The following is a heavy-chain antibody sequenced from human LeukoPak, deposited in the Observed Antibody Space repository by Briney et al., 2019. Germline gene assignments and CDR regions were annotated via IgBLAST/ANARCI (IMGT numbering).Heavy chain of an antibody. Sequence: ASVKVSCKASGYTFTGYYMHWVRQAPGQGLEWMGWINPNSGGTNYTQKFQGRVTMTRDTSISTAYMELSRLRSDGTAVYYCARVSRTMVRGNFGTLDPWGQGTLVTVSS. CDR2: INPNSGGT. CDR1: GYTFTGYY. J-gene: IGHJ5*02. V-gene: IGHV1-2*02. D-gene: IGHD3-10*01. CDR3: ARVSRTMVRGNFGTLDP.